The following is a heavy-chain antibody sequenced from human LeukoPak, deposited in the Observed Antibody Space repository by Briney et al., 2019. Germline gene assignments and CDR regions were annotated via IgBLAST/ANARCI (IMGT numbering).Heavy chain of an antibody. CDR3: ARDVTEPH. CDR1: GFTFSSYS. D-gene: IGHD4-11*01. J-gene: IGHJ4*02. Sequence: GGSLRLSCTASGFTFSSYSMNWVRQAPGKGLEWVSSICSGSTYIYYADSVKGRFTVSRDNAKNSLYLQMNSLRAEDTAVYYCARDVTEPHWGQGTLVT. CDR2: ICSGSTYI. V-gene: IGHV3-21*01.